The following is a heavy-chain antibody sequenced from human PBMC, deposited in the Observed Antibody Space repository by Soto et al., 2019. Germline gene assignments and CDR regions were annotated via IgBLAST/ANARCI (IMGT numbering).Heavy chain of an antibody. Sequence: PPLGLACEISGEGVASNTFASSFSRQSPSRGVEWLVRTYYRSKCYSDYAPSVKSRITINPDTSKNQISLQLNSVTPEDTAVYYCAREVPNYYCGMDVWGQGTTVTVSS. CDR3: AREVPNYYCGMDV. CDR1: GEGVASNTFA. V-gene: IGHV6-1*01. CDR2: TYYRSKCYS. J-gene: IGHJ6*02.